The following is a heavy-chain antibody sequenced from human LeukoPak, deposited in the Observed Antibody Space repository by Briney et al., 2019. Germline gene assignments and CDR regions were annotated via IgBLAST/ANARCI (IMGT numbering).Heavy chain of an antibody. CDR1: GFSFTTYW. J-gene: IGHJ3*02. Sequence: GGSLRLSCAASGFSFTTYWMSWVRQAPGKGLEWVANIKEDGGQKYYVDSVKGRFTISRDNAKNSLYLQMNSLRAEDTAMYYCARDYDSSGYSDAFDIWGQGTMVTVSS. CDR3: ARDYDSSGYSDAFDI. D-gene: IGHD3-22*01. CDR2: IKEDGGQK. V-gene: IGHV3-7*05.